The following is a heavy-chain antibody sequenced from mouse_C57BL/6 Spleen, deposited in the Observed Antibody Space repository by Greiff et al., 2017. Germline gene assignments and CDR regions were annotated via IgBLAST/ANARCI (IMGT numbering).Heavy chain of an antibody. Sequence: QVQLQQPGAELVQPGASVKMSCKASGYTFTSSWITWVKQRPGQGLEWIGDIYPGSGSTNYNEKFKSKATLTVDTSSSTAYMQLSSLTSEDSAGYYCATGDGYLDYWGQGTTRTVSS. D-gene: IGHD2-3*01. CDR1: GYTFTSSW. V-gene: IGHV1-55*01. CDR2: IYPGSGST. J-gene: IGHJ2*01. CDR3: ATGDGYLDY.